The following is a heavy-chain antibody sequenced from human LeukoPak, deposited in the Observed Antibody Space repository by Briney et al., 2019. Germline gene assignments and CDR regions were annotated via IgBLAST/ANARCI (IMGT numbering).Heavy chain of an antibody. J-gene: IGHJ1*01. D-gene: IGHD3-3*01. V-gene: IGHV3-53*01. Sequence: GGSLRLSCVASGFTVSSNYMTWVRQAPGKGLEWVSVIYAGGRTYYADSVKGRFTTSRDNAKNTFYLQMNSLRVEDTAVYYCLLIILGGSSQHWGQGTLVTVSS. CDR2: IYAGGRT. CDR1: GFTVSSNY. CDR3: LLIILGGSSQH.